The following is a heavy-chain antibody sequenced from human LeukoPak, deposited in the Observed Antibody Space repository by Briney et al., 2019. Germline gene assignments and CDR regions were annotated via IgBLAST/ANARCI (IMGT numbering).Heavy chain of an antibody. CDR3: ARDRRIAAAGKFPYYYYGMDV. J-gene: IGHJ6*02. D-gene: IGHD6-13*01. V-gene: IGHV4-59*01. CDR2: IYYSGST. Sequence: PSETLSLTCTVSGGSISSYYWSWIRQPPGKGLEWIGYIYYSGSTNYNPSLKSRVTISVDTSKNQFSLKLSSVTAADTAVYYCARDRRIAAAGKFPYYYYGMDVWGQGTTVTVSS. CDR1: GGSISSYY.